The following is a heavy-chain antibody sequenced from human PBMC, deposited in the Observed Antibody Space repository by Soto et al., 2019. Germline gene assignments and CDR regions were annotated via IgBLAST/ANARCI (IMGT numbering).Heavy chain of an antibody. V-gene: IGHV3-48*03. CDR2: ISSAGDSS. Sequence: LRLSFAASLFTFSIYEMNLVRQAPWKTLEWVSYISSAGDSSYYADSVKSRFTISRDNAKNSLYLQMNSLRVEDTAVYYCARVYCSTTTCHVQAFDSWGQGTLVTVSS. D-gene: IGHD2-2*01. CDR3: ARVYCSTTTCHVQAFDS. J-gene: IGHJ4*02. CDR1: LFTFSIYE.